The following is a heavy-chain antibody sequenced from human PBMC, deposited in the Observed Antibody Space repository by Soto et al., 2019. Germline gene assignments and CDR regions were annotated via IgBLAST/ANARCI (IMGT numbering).Heavy chain of an antibody. D-gene: IGHD3-3*01. Sequence: GGSLRLSCAASGFTFSSYGMHWVRQAPGKGLEWVAVIWYDGSNKYYADSVKGRFTISRDNSKNTLYLQMNSLRAEDTAVYYCARGPAYDFWSGYFWSADAFDIWGQGTMVTVSS. CDR2: IWYDGSNK. CDR1: GFTFSSYG. CDR3: ARGPAYDFWSGYFWSADAFDI. V-gene: IGHV3-33*01. J-gene: IGHJ3*02.